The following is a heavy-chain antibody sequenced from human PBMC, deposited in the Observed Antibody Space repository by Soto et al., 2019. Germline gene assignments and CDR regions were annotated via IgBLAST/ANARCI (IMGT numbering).Heavy chain of an antibody. D-gene: IGHD3-10*01. J-gene: IGHJ6*03. V-gene: IGHV1-3*01. CDR3: ASTDYYGSGSYYKPFYYYYYMDV. CDR2: INAGNGNT. Sequence: ASVKVSCKASGYTFTSYAMHWVRQAPGQRLEWMGWINAGNGNTKYSQKFQGRVTITRDTSASTAYMELSSLRSEDTAVYYCASTDYYGSGSYYKPFYYYYYMDVWGKGTTVTVSS. CDR1: GYTFTSYA.